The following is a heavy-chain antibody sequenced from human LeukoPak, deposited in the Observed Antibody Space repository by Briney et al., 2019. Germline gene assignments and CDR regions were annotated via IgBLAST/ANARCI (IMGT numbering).Heavy chain of an antibody. J-gene: IGHJ4*02. CDR1: GFTLSNHW. V-gene: IGHV3-7*01. CDR2: IKQDGIEK. D-gene: IGHD4-23*01. CDR3: ASLSLRWSDY. Sequence: GGSLRLSCAASGFTLSNHWMIWFRQAPGKGLECVANIKQDGIEKYYLDSVKGRSTISRDNAKNSLYLQMNSLRAEDTAVYYCASLSLRWSDYWGQGTLVTVSS.